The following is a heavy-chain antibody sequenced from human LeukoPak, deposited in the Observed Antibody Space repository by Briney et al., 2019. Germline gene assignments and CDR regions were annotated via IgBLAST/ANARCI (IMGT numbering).Heavy chain of an antibody. V-gene: IGHV3-21*01. CDR1: GFTFSSYS. J-gene: IGHJ3*02. CDR2: ISGSSSYI. D-gene: IGHD6-19*01. Sequence: PGGSLRLSCAASGFTFSSYSVNWVRQAPGKGLEWVSSISGSSSYINYADSAKGRFTISRDNAQNSLFLQLDSLRAEDTAVYYCARDPYSSGWYKDAFDIWGQGTMVTVSS. CDR3: ARDPYSSGWYKDAFDI.